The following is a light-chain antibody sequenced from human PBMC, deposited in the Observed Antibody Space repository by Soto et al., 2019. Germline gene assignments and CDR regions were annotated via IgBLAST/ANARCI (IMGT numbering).Light chain of an antibody. CDR3: SSYAGSISYVV. V-gene: IGLV2-8*01. CDR2: EVT. Sequence: QSVLTQLPSASGSPGQSVTISCTGTSSDVGAYNYVSWYQQHPDKAPKLMIYEVTKRPSGVPDRFSGSKSGNTASLTVSGLQAEDEADYYCSSYAGSISYVVFGGGTKLTVL. J-gene: IGLJ2*01. CDR1: SSDVGAYNY.